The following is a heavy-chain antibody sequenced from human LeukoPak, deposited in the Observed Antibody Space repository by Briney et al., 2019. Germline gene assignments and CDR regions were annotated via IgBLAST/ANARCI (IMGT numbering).Heavy chain of an antibody. CDR3: ARDLGCSGGSCLGPDY. V-gene: IGHV3-33*01. D-gene: IGHD2-15*01. Sequence: GGSLRLSCAASGFTFSSYGMHWVRQAPGKGLEWVAVIWYDGSNKYYADSVKGRFTITRDNSKNTLYLQMNSLRAEDTAVYYCARDLGCSGGSCLGPDYWGQGTLVTVSS. CDR2: IWYDGSNK. CDR1: GFTFSSYG. J-gene: IGHJ4*02.